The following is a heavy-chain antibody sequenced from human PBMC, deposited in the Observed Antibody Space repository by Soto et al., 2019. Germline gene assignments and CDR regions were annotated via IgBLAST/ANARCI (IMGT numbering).Heavy chain of an antibody. V-gene: IGHV1-69*12. CDR1: GGTFSSYA. CDR3: ARDDSLIAAAGENEYNWFDP. Sequence: QVQLVQSGAEVKKPGSSVKVSCKASGGTFSSYAISWVRQAPGQGLEWMGGIIPIFGTANYAQKFQGRVTITADESTSTAYMELSSLGSEDTAVYYCARDDSLIAAAGENEYNWFDPWGQGTLVTVSS. D-gene: IGHD6-13*01. J-gene: IGHJ5*02. CDR2: IIPIFGTA.